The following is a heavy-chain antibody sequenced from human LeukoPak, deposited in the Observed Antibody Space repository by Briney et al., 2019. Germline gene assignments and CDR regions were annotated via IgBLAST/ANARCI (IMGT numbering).Heavy chain of an antibody. V-gene: IGHV3-53*01. CDR3: TTEYQLLAEYFQH. J-gene: IGHJ1*01. CDR1: GFTVSSNY. D-gene: IGHD2-2*01. Sequence: QPGGSLRLSCAASGFTVSSNYMSWVRQAPGKGLEWVSVIYSGGSTYYADSVKGRFTISRDNSKNTLYLQMNSLRAEDTAVYYCTTEYQLLAEYFQHWGQGTLVTVSS. CDR2: IYSGGST.